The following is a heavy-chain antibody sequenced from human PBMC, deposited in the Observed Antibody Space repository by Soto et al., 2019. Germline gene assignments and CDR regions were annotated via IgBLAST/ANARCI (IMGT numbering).Heavy chain of an antibody. V-gene: IGHV1-18*01. Sequence: QVQLVQSGAEVKKPGASVKVSCKASGYTFTSYGISWVRQAPGQGLERMGWISAYNGNTNYARKLQGRVTRTTDPSTSTAHMELRSLRSDATAVYYCGRGEYGDYNNDRMLDYGGQVTLCTVS. CDR3: GRGEYGDYNNDRMLDY. CDR1: GYTFTSYG. J-gene: IGHJ4*02. D-gene: IGHD4-17*01. CDR2: ISAYNGNT.